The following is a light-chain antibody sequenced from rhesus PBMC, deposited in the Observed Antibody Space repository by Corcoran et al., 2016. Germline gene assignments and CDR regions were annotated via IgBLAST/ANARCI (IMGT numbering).Light chain of an antibody. CDR3: QQYNNWHS. Sequence: EIVMTQSPATLSLSPGERATLSCRASQSVSSNLAWYQQKPGQAPRLLIYYASNRATGIPDRFSGSASGTDFTLTNSSLEPEDVGVYYCQQYNNWHSFGQGTKVEIK. V-gene: IGKV3-35*01. CDR1: QSVSSN. J-gene: IGKJ2*01. CDR2: YAS.